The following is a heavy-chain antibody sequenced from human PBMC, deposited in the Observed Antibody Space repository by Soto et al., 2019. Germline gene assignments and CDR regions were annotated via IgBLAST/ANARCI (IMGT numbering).Heavy chain of an antibody. D-gene: IGHD1-7*01. CDR1: GFTFNTYV. J-gene: IGHJ3*01. V-gene: IGHV3-23*01. CDR3: ARRARTATTTWGAFDV. Sequence: EVQLLESGGGLVQPGGSLRLSCAASGFTFNTYVMNWVRQAPGKGLEWVSTISYSADKTHYADSVKGRFTISRDNSRDTLFLQMSSLRADDAAVYYCARRARTATTTWGAFDVWGQGTMVTVSS. CDR2: ISYSADKT.